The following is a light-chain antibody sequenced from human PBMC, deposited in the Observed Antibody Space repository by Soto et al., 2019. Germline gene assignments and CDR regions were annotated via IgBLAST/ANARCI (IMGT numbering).Light chain of an antibody. J-gene: IGLJ2*01. CDR2: RNN. CDR1: ISNIGSNF. V-gene: IGLV1-47*01. CDR3: AAWDDSLSGVV. Sequence: QSVLTQPPSASGTPGQRVTISCSGSISNIGSNFIYWYQQFPGTAPKLLIFRNNERPSGVPDRFSGSQSGNSASLAISGLRSEDEADYHCAAWDDSLSGVVFGGGTKLTVL.